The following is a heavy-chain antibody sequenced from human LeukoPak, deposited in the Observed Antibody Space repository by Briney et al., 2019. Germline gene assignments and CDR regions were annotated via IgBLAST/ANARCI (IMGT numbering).Heavy chain of an antibody. J-gene: IGHJ4*02. Sequence: ASVKVSCTASGYTFISYGISWVRQAPGQGLQWMGWISAYNGNTDYAQKYQGRVTMTTDTSTSTAYMELRSLRSDDTAVYYCARGVKYYESSGYPFDYWGQGTLVTVSS. V-gene: IGHV1-18*01. CDR3: ARGVKYYESSGYPFDY. CDR2: ISAYNGNT. CDR1: GYTFISYG. D-gene: IGHD3-22*01.